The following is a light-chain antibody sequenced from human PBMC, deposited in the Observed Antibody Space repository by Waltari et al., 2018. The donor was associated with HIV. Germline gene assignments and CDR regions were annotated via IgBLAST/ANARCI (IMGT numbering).Light chain of an antibody. CDR3: SSYTGGTTWV. V-gene: IGLV2-14*01. J-gene: IGLJ3*02. Sequence: QSALTQPASVSGSPGQSITISCTGTSSDIGGYNYVSWHQHHPGRAPKLIIFEVSNRPSGVSSRFSGSKAGNTASLIISGLLAEDDADYYCSSYTGGTTWVFGGGTKLTVL. CDR1: SSDIGGYNY. CDR2: EVS.